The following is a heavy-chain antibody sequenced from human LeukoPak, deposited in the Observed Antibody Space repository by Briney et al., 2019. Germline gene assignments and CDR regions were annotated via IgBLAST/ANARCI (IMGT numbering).Heavy chain of an antibody. D-gene: IGHD2-21*02. CDR2: IYHSGST. Sequence: SETLSLTCAVSGGSISSGGYSWSWIRQPPGKGLEWIGYIYHSGSTYYNPSLKGRVTISVDRSKNQFSLKLSSVTAADTAVYYCARGREECGGDCYSSPPPSSYYFDYWGQGTLVTVSS. CDR1: GGSISSGGYS. J-gene: IGHJ4*02. V-gene: IGHV4-30-2*01. CDR3: ARGREECGGDCYSSPPPSSYYFDY.